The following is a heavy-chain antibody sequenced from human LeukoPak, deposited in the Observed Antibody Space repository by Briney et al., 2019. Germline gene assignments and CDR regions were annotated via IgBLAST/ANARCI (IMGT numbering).Heavy chain of an antibody. CDR3: ARDYFTFGGVIVAS. J-gene: IGHJ5*02. CDR1: GFTFSSYS. CDR2: ISSSSSTI. D-gene: IGHD3-16*02. V-gene: IGHV3-48*01. Sequence: GGSLRLSCAASGFTFSSYSMNWVRQAPGKGLEWVSYISSSSSTIYYADSVKGRFTISRDNAKNSLYLQMNSLRAEDTAVYYCARDYFTFGGVIVASWGQGTLVTVSS.